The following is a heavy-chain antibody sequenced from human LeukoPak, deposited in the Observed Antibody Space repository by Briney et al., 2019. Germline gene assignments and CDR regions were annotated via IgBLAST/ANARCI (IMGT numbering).Heavy chain of an antibody. V-gene: IGHV3-74*01. CDR2: INGDGSDT. CDR1: GFTFSTYW. J-gene: IGHJ6*03. CDR3: ARAVRAFNSYGYRYYYYYMDV. Sequence: GGSLRLSCAASGFTFSTYWMQWVRQAPGKGLVWVSRINGDGSDTTYADSVKGRFTISRDNTKNTLYLQMNSLRAEDTAVYYCARAVRAFNSYGYRYYYYYMDVWGKGTTVTISS. D-gene: IGHD5-18*01.